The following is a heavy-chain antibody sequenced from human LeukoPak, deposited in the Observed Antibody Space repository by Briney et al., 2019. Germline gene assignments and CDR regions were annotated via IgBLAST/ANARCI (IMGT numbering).Heavy chain of an antibody. D-gene: IGHD6-13*01. CDR2: ISGSGGST. CDR1: GFTFSSYA. J-gene: IGHJ4*02. CDR3: AKVLGIAAAGTVDY. Sequence: GGSLRLSCAASGFTFSSYAMSWVRQAPGKGLEWGLAISGSGGSTYYADSVKGRLTISRDNSKNTLYLQMNSLRAEDTAVYYCAKVLGIAAAGTVDYWGQGTLVTVSS. V-gene: IGHV3-23*01.